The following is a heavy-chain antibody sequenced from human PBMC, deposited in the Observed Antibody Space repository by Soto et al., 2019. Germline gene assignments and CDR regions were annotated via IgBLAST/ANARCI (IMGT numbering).Heavy chain of an antibody. CDR2: IYPGDSDT. J-gene: IGHJ6*02. CDR3: ARHSEYLDPTPDNYYSGMDV. CDR1: GYSFTSYW. V-gene: IGHV5-51*01. Sequence: GESLKISCKGSGYSFTSYWIGWVRQMPGKGLEWMGIIYPGDSDTRYSPSFQGQVTISADKSISTAYLQWSSLKASDTAMYYCARHSEYLDPTPDNYYSGMDVWGQGTTVTVSS. D-gene: IGHD3-3*01.